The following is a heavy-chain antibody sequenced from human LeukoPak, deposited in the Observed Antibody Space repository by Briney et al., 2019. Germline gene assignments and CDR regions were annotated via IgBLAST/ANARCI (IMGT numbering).Heavy chain of an antibody. CDR1: GFTFDSYG. Sequence: GGSLRLSCAASGFTFDSYGMHWVRQAPGKGLEWVAVISYDGSNKYYADSVKGRFTISRDNSKNTLYLQMNSLRAEDTAVYYCAKDRKPVLRYFDWFKTLDHWGQGTLVTVSS. J-gene: IGHJ5*02. CDR2: ISYDGSNK. D-gene: IGHD3-9*01. V-gene: IGHV3-30*18. CDR3: AKDRKPVLRYFDWFKTLDH.